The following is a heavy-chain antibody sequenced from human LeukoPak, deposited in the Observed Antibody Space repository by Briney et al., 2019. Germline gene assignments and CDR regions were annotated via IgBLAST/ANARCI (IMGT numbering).Heavy chain of an antibody. J-gene: IGHJ4*02. D-gene: IGHD6-13*01. CDR1: GFTFSTYN. CDR2: ISYDGSNK. Sequence: GGSLRLSCAASGFTFSTYNMNWVRQAPGKGLEWVAVISYDGSNKYYADSVKGRFTISRDNSKNTLYLQMNSLRAEDTAVYYCATSYSSSWKGYYFDYWGQGTLVTVSS. V-gene: IGHV3-30*03. CDR3: ATSYSSSWKGYYFDY.